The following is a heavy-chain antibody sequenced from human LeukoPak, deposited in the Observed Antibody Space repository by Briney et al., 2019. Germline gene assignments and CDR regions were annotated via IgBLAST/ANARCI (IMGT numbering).Heavy chain of an antibody. V-gene: IGHV4-4*09. Sequence: SETLSLTCTVSGASVSNYYWSWIRQTPEKGLEWMGHIHSSAASSYYPSLKSRLTLSIDTSRNQLSLKLPSVTAADTAVYFCARLGSYHDFWGQGALVTVSS. CDR1: GASVSNYY. J-gene: IGHJ4*02. D-gene: IGHD1-26*01. CDR2: IHSSAAS. CDR3: ARLGSYHDF.